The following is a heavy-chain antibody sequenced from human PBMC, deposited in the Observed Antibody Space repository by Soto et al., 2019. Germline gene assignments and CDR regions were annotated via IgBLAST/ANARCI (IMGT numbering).Heavy chain of an antibody. J-gene: IGHJ4*02. CDR2: IYNNGNT. V-gene: IGHV4-61*01. CDR3: ARTVMPVGNLAAFDH. CDR1: GGTVSSVKYF. D-gene: IGHD7-27*01. Sequence: PSETLSLTCNVSGGTVSSVKYFWSWIRQPPGKGLEWLAYIYNNGNTNYNPSLKSRATISVETSKNQCSLTLTSVTAADSAVYFCARTVMPVGNLAAFDHWGQGGLVTVS.